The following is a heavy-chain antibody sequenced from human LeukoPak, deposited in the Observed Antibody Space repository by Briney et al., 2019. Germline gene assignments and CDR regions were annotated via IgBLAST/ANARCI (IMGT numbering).Heavy chain of an antibody. D-gene: IGHD2-2*01. Sequence: ASVKVSCKASGYTFTSYDINWVRQATGQGLEWMGWMNPNSGNTGYAQKFQGRVTMTRNTSISTAYMELSSLRSEDTAMYYCARVVKGGSTSQKPFDYWGQGTLVTVSS. CDR2: MNPNSGNT. J-gene: IGHJ4*02. CDR3: ARVVKGGSTSQKPFDY. CDR1: GYTFTSYD. V-gene: IGHV1-8*01.